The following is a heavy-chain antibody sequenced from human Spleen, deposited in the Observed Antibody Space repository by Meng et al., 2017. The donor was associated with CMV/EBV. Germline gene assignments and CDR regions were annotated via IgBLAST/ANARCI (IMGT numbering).Heavy chain of an antibody. Sequence: GGSLRLSCAASGFTFSSYAMSWVRQAPGKGLDWVSAISGSGASTYYADSVKGRFTISRDNAENTLYLQMNSVRAEDTALYYCARDVVGATGWGQGTLVTVSS. CDR1: GFTFSSYA. CDR3: ARDVVGATG. D-gene: IGHD1-26*01. J-gene: IGHJ4*02. CDR2: ISGSGAST. V-gene: IGHV3-23*01.